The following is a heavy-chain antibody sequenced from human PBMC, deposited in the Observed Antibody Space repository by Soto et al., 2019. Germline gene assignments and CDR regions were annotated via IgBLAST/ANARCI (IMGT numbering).Heavy chain of an antibody. V-gene: IGHV1-46*01. Sequence: RASVKVSCKASGYTFTSYYMHWVRQAPGQGLEWMGIINPSGGSTSYAQKFQGRVTMTRDTSTSTVYMELSSLRSEDTAVYYCASDVPSSTYGPYPGMDVWGQGTTVTVSS. CDR2: INPSGGST. CDR1: GYTFTSYY. CDR3: ASDVPSSTYGPYPGMDV. J-gene: IGHJ6*02. D-gene: IGHD4-17*01.